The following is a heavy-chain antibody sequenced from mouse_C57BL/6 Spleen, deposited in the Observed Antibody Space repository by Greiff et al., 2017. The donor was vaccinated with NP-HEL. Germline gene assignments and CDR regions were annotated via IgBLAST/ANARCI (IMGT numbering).Heavy chain of an antibody. J-gene: IGHJ4*01. Sequence: VQLQQSGPGLVQPSQSLSITCTVSGFSLTSYGVHWVRQSPGKGLEWLGVIWSGGSTDYNAAFISRLSISKDNSKSQVFFKMNSLQADDTAIYYCARTVTVVATDYAMDYWGQGTSVTVSS. V-gene: IGHV2-2*01. CDR3: ARTVTVVATDYAMDY. CDR1: GFSLTSYG. D-gene: IGHD1-1*01. CDR2: IWSGGST.